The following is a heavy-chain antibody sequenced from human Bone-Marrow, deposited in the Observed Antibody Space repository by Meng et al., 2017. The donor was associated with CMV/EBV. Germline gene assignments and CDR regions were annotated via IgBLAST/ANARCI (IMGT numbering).Heavy chain of an antibody. CDR2: INPNNTAA. V-gene: IGHV1-2*02. CDR1: GYTFSDYD. J-gene: IGHJ4*02. Sequence: ASVKVSCKASGYTFSDYDIHWVRQAPGQGLEWMGWINPNNTAANYAQKFQGRVTMTRDTSISTAYMELSRLRSDDTAVYYCARDRDGYPGDDWGQGTLVTVSS. CDR3: ARDRDGYPGDD. D-gene: IGHD5-24*01.